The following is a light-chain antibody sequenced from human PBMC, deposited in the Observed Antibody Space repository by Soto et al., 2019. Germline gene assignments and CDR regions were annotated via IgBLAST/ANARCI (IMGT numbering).Light chain of an antibody. Sequence: QSVLTQPASVSGSPGQSITISCTGTSSDVGGYNYVSWYQQHSGKSPKLMVYEVSNRPTGVSHRFSVSKSGTTASLTISGLQAEDEADYYCSSYTSSSTLYVFGTETKLTV. V-gene: IGLV2-14*01. CDR3: SSYTSSSTLYV. CDR1: SSDVGGYNY. J-gene: IGLJ1*01. CDR2: EVS.